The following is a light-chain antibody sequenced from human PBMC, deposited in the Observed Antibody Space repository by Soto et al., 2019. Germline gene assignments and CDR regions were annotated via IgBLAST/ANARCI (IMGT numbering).Light chain of an antibody. CDR3: ASKTTSSTVL. Sequence: QSALTQPASVSGSPGQSITISCTGTNSDVGAYSYVSWYQQYPGKAPKLLIYDVGARPSGISDRFSGSKSGNTASLTISGLQAEDEAIYYCASKTTSSTVLFGGGTKLTVL. V-gene: IGLV2-14*03. CDR2: DVG. CDR1: NSDVGAYSY. J-gene: IGLJ2*01.